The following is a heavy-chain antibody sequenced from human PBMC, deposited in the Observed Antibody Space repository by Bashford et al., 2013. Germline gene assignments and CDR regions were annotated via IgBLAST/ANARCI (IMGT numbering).Heavy chain of an antibody. D-gene: IGHD3-3*01. CDR2: XKSKTDGGTT. CDR3: TTAHDFWSGYCDY. CDR1: GFGVSDNH. Sequence: GSLRLSCAASGFGVSDNHMTWVRQAPGKGLEWVGRXKSKTDGGTTDYAAPVKGRFTISRDDSKNTLYLQMNSLKTEDTAVYYCTTAHDFWSGYCDYWGQGTLVTVSS. V-gene: IGHV3-15*01. J-gene: IGHJ4*02.